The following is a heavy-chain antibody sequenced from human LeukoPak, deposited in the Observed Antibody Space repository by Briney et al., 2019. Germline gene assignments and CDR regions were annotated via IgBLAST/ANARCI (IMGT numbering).Heavy chain of an antibody. D-gene: IGHD3/OR15-3a*01. J-gene: IGHJ5*02. V-gene: IGHV4-34*01. CDR3: VKANYGRRTGYLPKELGNWFDP. CDR1: GGSFSGYY. Sequence: PSETLSLTCAVYGGSFSGYYWSWIRQPPGKGLEWIGEINHSGSTNYNPSLKSRVTMSADTSRNQLSLRLSSVTAADTAIYYCVKANYGRRTGYLPKELGNWFDPWGQGTLVTVSS. CDR2: INHSGST.